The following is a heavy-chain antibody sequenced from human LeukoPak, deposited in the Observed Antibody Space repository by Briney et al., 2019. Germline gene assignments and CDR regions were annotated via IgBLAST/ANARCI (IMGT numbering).Heavy chain of an antibody. CDR1: GYTFTNYG. Sequence: ASVKVSCKASGYTFTNYGISWVRQAPGQGLEWMGWINGYNGNTNYSQTFQGRVTMTTDTSTNTAYMELRSLRSDDTAVYYCARRVVPAAISFDYWGQGTLVTVSS. CDR2: INGYNGNT. J-gene: IGHJ4*02. D-gene: IGHD2-2*02. V-gene: IGHV1-18*01. CDR3: ARRVVPAAISFDY.